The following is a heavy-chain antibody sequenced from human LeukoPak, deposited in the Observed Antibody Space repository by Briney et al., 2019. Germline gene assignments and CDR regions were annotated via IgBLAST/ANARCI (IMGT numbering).Heavy chain of an antibody. D-gene: IGHD3-10*01. J-gene: IGHJ6*03. CDR2: ISSSGSTI. V-gene: IGHV3-48*03. CDR3: ARGYGSGGRHPYYYYYYYMDV. CDR1: GFTFSSYE. Sequence: PGGSLRLSCAASGFTFSSYEMNWVRQAPGKGLEWVSYISSSGSTIYYADSVKGRFTISRDNAKNSLYLQMNSLRAEDTAVYYCARGYGSGGRHPYYYYYYYMDVWGKGTTVTISS.